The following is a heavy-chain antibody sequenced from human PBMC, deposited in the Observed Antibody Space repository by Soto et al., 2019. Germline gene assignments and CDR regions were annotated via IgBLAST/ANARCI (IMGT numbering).Heavy chain of an antibody. CDR1: GGTFSRYS. V-gene: IGHV1-69*08. J-gene: IGHJ6*02. Sequence: QVQLVQSGAEVKKPGSSVKVSCKASGGTFSRYSFTWVRQAPGHGLEWMGRIIPVFGIASYAQKLQGRVPITADKSTSTAYMELSSLRSEDTAVYYCAREDRDRETGLVPAAIDGMDVWGQGTTVTVSS. D-gene: IGHD2-2*01. CDR3: AREDRDRETGLVPAAIDGMDV. CDR2: IIPVFGIA.